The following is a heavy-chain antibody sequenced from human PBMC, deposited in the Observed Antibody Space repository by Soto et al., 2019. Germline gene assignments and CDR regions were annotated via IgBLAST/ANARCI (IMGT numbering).Heavy chain of an antibody. D-gene: IGHD3-16*01. V-gene: IGHV3-23*01. CDR3: AKGGDPRSYYYAMHV. CDR2: LSGSGIST. Sequence: GVSLRLSRALSGFTFSDYAMSWFRQSPGKGLEWVSSLSGSGISTYYADSVRGRFTISRENLKNTVYRQMNSRRVEAPAIYYWAKGGDPRSYYYAMHVGGQGTTVTVSS. CDR1: GFTFSDYA. J-gene: IGHJ6*02.